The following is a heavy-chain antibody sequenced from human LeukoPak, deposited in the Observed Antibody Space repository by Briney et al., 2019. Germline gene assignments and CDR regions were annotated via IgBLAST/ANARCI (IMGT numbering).Heavy chain of an antibody. CDR1: GGSVSSGSYY. CDR3: AKVLTRDFWSGYYPHHYYYYGMDV. J-gene: IGHJ6*02. Sequence: KPSETLSLTCTVSGGSVSSGSYYWSWIRQPPGKGLEWIGYIYYSGSTNYNPSLKSRVTISVDTSKNQFSLKLSSVTAADTAVYYCAKVLTRDFWSGYYPHHYYYYGMDVWGQGTTVTVSS. V-gene: IGHV4-61*01. CDR2: IYYSGST. D-gene: IGHD3-3*01.